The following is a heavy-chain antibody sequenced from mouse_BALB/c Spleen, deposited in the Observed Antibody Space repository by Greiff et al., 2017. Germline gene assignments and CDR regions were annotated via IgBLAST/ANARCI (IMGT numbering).Heavy chain of an antibody. CDR1: GFTFSSFG. Sequence: EVQLQESGGGLVQPGGSRKLSCAASGFTFSSFGMHWVRQAPEKGLEWVAYISSGSSTIYYADTVKGRFTISRDNPKNTLFLQMTSLRSEDTAMYYCARTLGGAMDYWGQGTSVTVSS. CDR2: ISSGSSTI. D-gene: IGHD4-1*01. CDR3: ARTLGGAMDY. V-gene: IGHV5-17*02. J-gene: IGHJ4*01.